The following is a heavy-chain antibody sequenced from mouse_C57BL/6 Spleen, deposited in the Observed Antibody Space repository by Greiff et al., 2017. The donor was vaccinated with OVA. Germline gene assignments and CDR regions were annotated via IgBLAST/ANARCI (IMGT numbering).Heavy chain of an antibody. V-gene: IGHV5-16*01. CDR3: ARVDVWTLAY. CDR1: GFTFSDYY. Sequence: EVQLVESEGGLVQPGSSMKLSCTASGFTFSDYYMAWVRQVPEKGLEWVANINYDGSSTYYLDSLKSRFIISRDNAKNILYLQMSSLKSEDTATYYCARVDVWTLAYWGQGTLVTVSA. CDR2: INYDGSST. J-gene: IGHJ3*01.